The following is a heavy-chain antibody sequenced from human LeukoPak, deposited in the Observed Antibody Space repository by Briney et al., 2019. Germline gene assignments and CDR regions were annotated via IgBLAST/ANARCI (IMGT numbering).Heavy chain of an antibody. D-gene: IGHD1-26*01. J-gene: IGHJ6*03. Sequence: GESLKISCKGSGYSFTSYWIAWVRQMPGKGLEWMGIIFPGDSDTRYSPSFQGQVTISADKSISTAYLQWSSLKASDTAMYYCARQAGATTFDFYYYMDVWGKGTTVTVSS. CDR2: IFPGDSDT. CDR1: GYSFTSYW. V-gene: IGHV5-51*01. CDR3: ARQAGATTFDFYYYMDV.